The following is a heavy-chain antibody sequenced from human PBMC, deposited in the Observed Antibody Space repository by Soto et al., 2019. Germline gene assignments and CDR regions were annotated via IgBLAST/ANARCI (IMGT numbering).Heavy chain of an antibody. Sequence: SEILSLSRPCFGVPTCNISCLVCFPQPQGKGLEWIEEISHSVSTNYTPSLKSRVTISVDKSKNQFSLKLSSVSAADTAVYYCARRKTALNWLDHWGQGTMVPGSS. CDR1: GVPTCNISC. J-gene: IGHJ5*02. CDR2: ISHSVST. CDR3: ARRKTALNWLDH. D-gene: IGHD2-21*02. V-gene: IGHV4-4*02.